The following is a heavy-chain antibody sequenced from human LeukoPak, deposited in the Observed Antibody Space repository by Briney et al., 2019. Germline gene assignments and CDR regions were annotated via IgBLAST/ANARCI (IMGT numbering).Heavy chain of an antibody. D-gene: IGHD3-10*01. CDR2: ISDSGGYT. Sequence: RGSLRLSCAASGFTFSSFAMSWVRQAPGKGLEWVSGISDSGGYTYYADSVKGRFTISRDNSKNTLYLHMNSLRAEDTAVYYCAKLGNFASGSYSDWGQGTLVTVSS. V-gene: IGHV3-23*01. CDR3: AKLGNFASGSYSD. J-gene: IGHJ4*02. CDR1: GFTFSSFA.